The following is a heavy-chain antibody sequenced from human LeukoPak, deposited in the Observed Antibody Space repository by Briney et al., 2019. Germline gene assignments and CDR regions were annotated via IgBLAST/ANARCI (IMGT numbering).Heavy chain of an antibody. V-gene: IGHV4-34*01. Sequence: SDTLSLTCAVYGGSFSGYYWSCIRQPTGKGLEWIGEINHSGSTNYNPSLERRVTISVDTSKNQFSLGLSSVTAADTAVYYCARTGYSSSWNYWGQGTLVTVSS. D-gene: IGHD6-13*01. CDR2: INHSGST. CDR1: GGSFSGYY. CDR3: ARTGYSSSWNY. J-gene: IGHJ4*02.